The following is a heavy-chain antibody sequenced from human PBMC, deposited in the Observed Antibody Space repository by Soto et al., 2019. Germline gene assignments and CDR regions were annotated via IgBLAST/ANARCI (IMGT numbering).Heavy chain of an antibody. V-gene: IGHV1-69*12. J-gene: IGHJ6*02. Sequence: QVQLVQSGAEVKKPGSSVKVSCKASGGTFSSYAISWVRQAPGQGLEWMGGIIPIFGTANYAQKFQGRVTMTADXXTXTXXMELSSVRSEDTAVYCCASGARWGMVRPNCYGMDVWGQGTTVTVSS. CDR2: IIPIFGTA. CDR3: ASGARWGMVRPNCYGMDV. CDR1: GGTFSSYA. D-gene: IGHD3-10*01.